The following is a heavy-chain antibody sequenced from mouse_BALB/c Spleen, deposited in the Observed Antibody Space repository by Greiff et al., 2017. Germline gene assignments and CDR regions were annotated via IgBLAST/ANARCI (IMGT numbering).Heavy chain of an antibody. V-gene: IGHV2-9-2*01. J-gene: IGHJ1*01. D-gene: IGHD1-1*01. CDR1: GFSLTSYD. CDR2: IWTGGGT. CDR3: VRAHYYGSSYNWYFDV. Sequence: VMLVESGPGLVAPSQSLSITCTVSGFSLTSYDISWIRQPPGKGLEWLGVIWTGGGTNYNSAFMSRLSISKDNSKSQVFLKMNSLQTDDTAIYYCVRAHYYGSSYNWYFDVWGAGTTVTVSS.